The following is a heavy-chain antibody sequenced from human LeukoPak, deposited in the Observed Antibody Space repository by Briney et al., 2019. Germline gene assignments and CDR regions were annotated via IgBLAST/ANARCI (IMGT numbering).Heavy chain of an antibody. J-gene: IGHJ5*02. CDR3: ASKKGYYYGSGSYFIRFDP. CDR2: INHSGST. D-gene: IGHD3-10*01. V-gene: IGHV4-34*01. CDR1: GGSFSGYY. Sequence: PSETLSLTCAVYGGSFSGYYWSWIRQLPGKGLEWIGEINHSGSTNYNPSLKSRVTISVDTSKNQFSLKLSSVTAADTAVYYCASKKGYYYGSGSYFIRFDPWGQGTLVTVSS.